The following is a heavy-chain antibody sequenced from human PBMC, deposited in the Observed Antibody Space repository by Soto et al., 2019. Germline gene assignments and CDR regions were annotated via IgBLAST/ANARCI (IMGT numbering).Heavy chain of an antibody. CDR1: GGSFSGYY. CDR3: ARGLRATVTHGGVASWFDP. CDR2: INHSGRT. V-gene: IGHV4-34*01. J-gene: IGHJ5*02. Sequence: QVQLQQWGAGLLKPSETLSLTCAVYGGSFSGYYWSWIRQPPGKGLEWIGEINHSGRTKYNPSLKSRVTISVDTSKNQFSLKLSSVTAADTAVYYCARGLRATVTHGGVASWFDPWGQGTLVTVSS. D-gene: IGHD4-17*01.